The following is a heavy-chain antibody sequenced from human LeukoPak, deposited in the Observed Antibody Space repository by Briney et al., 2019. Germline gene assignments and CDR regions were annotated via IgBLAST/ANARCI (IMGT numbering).Heavy chain of an antibody. J-gene: IGHJ5*02. CDR3: AKGWFGELLDWFDP. D-gene: IGHD3-10*01. Sequence: PGGSLRLSCIASGFTFGDYAMHWVRQAPGKGLEWVSGISWNSGSIGYADSVKGRFTISRDNAKNSLYLQMNSLRAEDTALYYCAKGWFGELLDWFDPWGQGTLVTVSS. CDR1: GFTFGDYA. V-gene: IGHV3-9*01. CDR2: ISWNSGSI.